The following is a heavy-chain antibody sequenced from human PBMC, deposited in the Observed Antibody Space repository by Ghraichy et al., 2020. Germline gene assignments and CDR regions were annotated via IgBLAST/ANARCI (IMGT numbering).Heavy chain of an antibody. V-gene: IGHV3-30*18. J-gene: IGHJ6*02. D-gene: IGHD3-22*01. CDR1: GFTLSRDG. Sequence: GGSLRLSCAASGFTLSRDGLHWVRQAPGKGLEWVAVISYDGNNKYHADSVKGRFTISRDNSKNTLYLQMNSLRGEDTAVYYCAKERDTSGYYSFRGDYYGMDVWGQGTTVTVSS. CDR3: AKERDTSGYYSFRGDYYGMDV. CDR2: ISYDGNNK.